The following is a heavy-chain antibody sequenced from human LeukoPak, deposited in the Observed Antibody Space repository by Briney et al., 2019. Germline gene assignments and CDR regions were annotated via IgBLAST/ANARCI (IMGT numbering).Heavy chain of an antibody. CDR3: VRARDGYNSLDF. D-gene: IGHD5-24*01. J-gene: IGHJ4*02. Sequence: GGSLRLSCAASGFTFNTYNMGWVRQAPGKVLEWVSSISGDGGSTYFADSVKGRFTISRDNSENTLIVQMHSLRAADTALYHCVRARDGYNSLDFWGQGTLVTVSS. V-gene: IGHV3-23*01. CDR2: ISGDGGST. CDR1: GFTFNTYN.